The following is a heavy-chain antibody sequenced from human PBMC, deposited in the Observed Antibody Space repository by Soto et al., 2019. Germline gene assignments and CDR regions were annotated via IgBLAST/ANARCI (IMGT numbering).Heavy chain of an antibody. V-gene: IGHV3-23*01. CDR2: ISGSGGST. CDR1: GFTFSSYA. Sequence: PGGSLRLSCAASGFTFSSYAMSWVRQAPGKGLEWVSAISGSGGSTYYADSVKGRFTISRDNSKNTLYLQMNSLRAEDTAVYYCAKDPKMGHCSSTSCQGSWGQGTLVIVSS. CDR3: AKDPKMGHCSSTSCQGS. D-gene: IGHD2-2*01. J-gene: IGHJ4*02.